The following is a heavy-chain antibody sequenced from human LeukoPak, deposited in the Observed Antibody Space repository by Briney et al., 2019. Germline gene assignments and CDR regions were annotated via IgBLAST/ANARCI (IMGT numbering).Heavy chain of an antibody. CDR2: ISSSSSYI. Sequence: GGSLRLSCAASGFTFSSYSMNWVRQAPGKGLEWVSSISSSSSYIYYADSVKGRFTISRDNAKNSLYLQMNSLRVEDTAVYYCARVTGGYNLVDYWGQGTLVTVSS. V-gene: IGHV3-21*01. J-gene: IGHJ4*02. CDR3: ARVTGGYNLVDY. CDR1: GFTFSSYS. D-gene: IGHD5-24*01.